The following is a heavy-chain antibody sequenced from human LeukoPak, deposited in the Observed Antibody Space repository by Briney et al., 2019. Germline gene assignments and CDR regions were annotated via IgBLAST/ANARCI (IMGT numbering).Heavy chain of an antibody. CDR1: GFTFSTYS. J-gene: IGHJ4*02. Sequence: SGGSLRLSCAASGFTFSTYSMNWVRQAPGKGLEWVSSISSSSSYIYYADSVKGRFTISRDNAKNSLYLQMNSLRAEDTAVYYCARGPSGYHNTGGQGTLVTVSS. V-gene: IGHV3-21*01. CDR2: ISSSSSYI. D-gene: IGHD5-12*01. CDR3: ARGPSGYHNT.